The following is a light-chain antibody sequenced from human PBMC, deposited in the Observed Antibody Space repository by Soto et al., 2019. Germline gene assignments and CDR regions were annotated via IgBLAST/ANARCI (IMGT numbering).Light chain of an antibody. CDR3: QNYNSAPFT. V-gene: IGKV1-27*01. J-gene: IGKJ3*01. Sequence: DIQMTQSPSSLSASVGDRVTITCRASQGISSYLAWYQQKPGKVPKLLIYGASTLQSGVPSRFRGSGSGTDFSLTISSLQPEDVATYYCQNYNSAPFTFGPGTKVDIK. CDR2: GAS. CDR1: QGISSY.